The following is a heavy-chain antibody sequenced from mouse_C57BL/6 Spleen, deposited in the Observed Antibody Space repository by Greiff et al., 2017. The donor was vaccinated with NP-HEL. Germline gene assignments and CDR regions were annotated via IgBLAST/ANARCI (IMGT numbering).Heavy chain of an antibody. CDR3: ARDYYYGSGYAMDY. CDR2: INYVGSST. D-gene: IGHD1-1*01. J-gene: IGHJ4*01. Sequence: EVQLQQSEGGLVQPGSSMKLSCTASGFTFSDYYMAWVRQVPEKGLEWVANINYVGSSTYYLDSLKSRFIISRDNAKNILYQQMSSLKSEDTATYYCARDYYYGSGYAMDYWGQGTSVTVSS. CDR1: GFTFSDYY. V-gene: IGHV5-16*01.